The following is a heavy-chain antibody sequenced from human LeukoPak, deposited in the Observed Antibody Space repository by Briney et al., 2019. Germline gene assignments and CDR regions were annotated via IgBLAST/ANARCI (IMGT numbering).Heavy chain of an antibody. Sequence: SQTLSLTCAISGDSVSSNSAAWNWIRQSPSRGLEWLGRTYQRSKWYNDYALSVKSRITINPDTSKNQLSLQLNSVTPEDTAVYYCAREDCSGGSCYGGFDCWGQGTLVTVSS. V-gene: IGHV6-1*01. J-gene: IGHJ4*02. CDR1: GDSVSSNSAA. CDR3: AREDCSGGSCYGGFDC. CDR2: TYQRSKWYN. D-gene: IGHD2-15*01.